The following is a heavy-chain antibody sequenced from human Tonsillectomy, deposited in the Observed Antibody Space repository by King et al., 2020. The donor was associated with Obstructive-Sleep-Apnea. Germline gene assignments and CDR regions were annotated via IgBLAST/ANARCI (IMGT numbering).Heavy chain of an antibody. CDR1: GGSISSSNW. CDR2: IYHSGST. Sequence: QLQESGPGLVKPSGTLSLTCAVSGGSISSSNWWSWVRQPPGKGLEWIGEIYHSGSTNYNPSLKSRVTISVDKSKNQFSLKLSSVTAADTAVYYCARDKGYSSSPMDYYYGMDVWGQGTTVTVSS. V-gene: IGHV4-4*02. J-gene: IGHJ6*02. CDR3: ARDKGYSSSPMDYYYGMDV. D-gene: IGHD6-13*01.